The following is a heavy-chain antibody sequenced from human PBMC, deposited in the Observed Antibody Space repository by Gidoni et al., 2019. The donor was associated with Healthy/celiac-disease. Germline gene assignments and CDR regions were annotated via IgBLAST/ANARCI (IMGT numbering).Heavy chain of an antibody. Sequence: QVQLPESGPGLVKPSQTLSLTCTVSGGSISSGDYYWSWLRQPPGKGLEWIGYLDYSGSTYYNPSLKSRVTISVDTSKNQFSLKLSAVTAADTAVYYCAGGYSGYGGACEIWGQGTMVTVSS. CDR1: GGSISSGDYY. CDR2: LDYSGST. CDR3: AGGYSGYGGACEI. V-gene: IGHV4-30-4*01. J-gene: IGHJ3*02. D-gene: IGHD5-12*01.